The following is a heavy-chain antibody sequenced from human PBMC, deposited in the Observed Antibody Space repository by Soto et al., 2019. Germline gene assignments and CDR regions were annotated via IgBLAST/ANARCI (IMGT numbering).Heavy chain of an antibody. CDR3: ARDGVLSSPGVFYFDY. Sequence: WESLRLSCAASGFTFISYTMNWVRQAPGKGLEWVSSISTSSSYKYYADSVKGRFTISRDNAKNSLYLQMNSLRAEDTAVYYCARDGVLSSPGVFYFDYWGQGSLVTVSS. CDR2: ISTSSSYK. CDR1: GFTFISYT. V-gene: IGHV3-21*01. J-gene: IGHJ4*02. D-gene: IGHD2-8*01.